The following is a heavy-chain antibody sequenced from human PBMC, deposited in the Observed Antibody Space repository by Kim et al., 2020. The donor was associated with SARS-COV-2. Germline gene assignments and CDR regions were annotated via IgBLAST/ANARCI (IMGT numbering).Heavy chain of an antibody. CDR1: GGSISSSSYY. CDR3: ARHKDYYGKASAFDI. CDR2: IYYSGST. J-gene: IGHJ3*02. V-gene: IGHV4-39*01. D-gene: IGHD3-10*01. Sequence: SETLSLTCTVSGGSISSSSYYWGWIRQPPGKGLEWIGSIYYSGSTYYNPSLKSRVTISVDTSKNQFSLKLSSVTAADTAVYYCARHKDYYGKASAFDIWGQGTMVTVSS.